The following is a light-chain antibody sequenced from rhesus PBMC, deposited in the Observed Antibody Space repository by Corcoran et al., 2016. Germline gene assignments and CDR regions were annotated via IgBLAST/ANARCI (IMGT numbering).Light chain of an antibody. Sequence: DIQMTQSPSSLSASVGDRVSITCRASQGISTYLNWYQQRPGKPPKRLIYAASNMDRGVPSRFSGSGSVTDFTLTISSLQSEDFATYFCLQFNNNPWTFGQGTKVEIK. CDR3: LQFNNNPWT. J-gene: IGKJ1*01. V-gene: IGKV1-43*01. CDR1: QGISTY. CDR2: AAS.